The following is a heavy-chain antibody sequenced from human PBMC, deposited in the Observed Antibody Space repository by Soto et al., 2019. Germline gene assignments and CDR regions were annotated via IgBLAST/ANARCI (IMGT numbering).Heavy chain of an antibody. V-gene: IGHV3-30*18. Sequence: QVQLVESGGGVVQPGKSVRLSCAASGFIFSNYAMHWVRQAPGKGLEWVADISHDGRNKYHADSVGGRFTISRDNSKNTLYLQMDSLTAEDTALYYCAKLPDTILGLSVAHDASAFWGQGTTVTVSS. J-gene: IGHJ3*01. CDR3: AKLPDTILGLSVAHDASAF. D-gene: IGHD2-2*01. CDR2: ISHDGRNK. CDR1: GFIFSNYA.